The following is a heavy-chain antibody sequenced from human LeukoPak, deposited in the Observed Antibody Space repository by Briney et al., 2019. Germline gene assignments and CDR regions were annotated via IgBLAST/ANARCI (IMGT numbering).Heavy chain of an antibody. Sequence: SETLSLTGTVSGGSISSYYWSWIRQPPGKGLEWIGYIYYIGRTNYNPSLRSRVTISLDTSKKQFSLKLSSVTAADTAVYYCARPRLDTAMRDAFDIWGQGTMVTVSS. CDR2: IYYIGRT. D-gene: IGHD5-18*01. J-gene: IGHJ3*02. CDR1: GGSISSYY. V-gene: IGHV4-59*12. CDR3: ARPRLDTAMRDAFDI.